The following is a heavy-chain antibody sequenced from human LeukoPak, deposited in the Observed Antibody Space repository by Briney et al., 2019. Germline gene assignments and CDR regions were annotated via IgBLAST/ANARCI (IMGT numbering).Heavy chain of an antibody. CDR3: ARDRPHPGSFAFDI. Sequence: ASVKVSCKASGYTFTSYAMHWVLQAPGQRLEWMGWINAGNGNTKYSQKFQGRVTITRDTSASTPYMELSSLRSEDTAVYYCARDRPHPGSFAFDIWGQGTMVTVSS. CDR1: GYTFTSYA. D-gene: IGHD5-12*01. J-gene: IGHJ3*02. V-gene: IGHV1-3*01. CDR2: INAGNGNT.